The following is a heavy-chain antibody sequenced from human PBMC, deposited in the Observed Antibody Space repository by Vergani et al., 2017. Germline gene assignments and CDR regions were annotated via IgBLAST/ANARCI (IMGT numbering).Heavy chain of an antibody. Sequence: EVQLEESGGGLVLPGRSLRLSCVASGFTSAGYAMHWVRQAPGKGLEWVSGISWNSNSIGYADSVKGRFTISRDNAKNSLYLQMNSLRAEDTALYYCAKDLGTSSGGGWVDPLCQGTLVTVSS. D-gene: IGHD6-6*01. J-gene: IGHJ5*02. CDR3: AKDLGTSSGGGWVDP. CDR1: GFTSAGYA. V-gene: IGHV3-9*02. CDR2: ISWNSNSI.